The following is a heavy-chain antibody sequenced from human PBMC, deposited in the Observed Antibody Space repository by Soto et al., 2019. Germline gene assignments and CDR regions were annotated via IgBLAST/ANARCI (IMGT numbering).Heavy chain of an antibody. J-gene: IGHJ6*03. CDR2: IKSKTDGGTT. CDR3: HYFGVVNYYSYYMDV. D-gene: IGHD3-3*01. V-gene: IGHV3-15*01. CDR1: GFTFSNAW. Sequence: PGGSLRLSCAASGFTFSNAWMSWVRQAPGKGLEWVGRIKSKTDGGTTDYAAPVKGRFTISRDDSKNTLYLQMNSLKTEDTAVYYCHYFGVVNYYSYYMDVWGKGTTVTVSS.